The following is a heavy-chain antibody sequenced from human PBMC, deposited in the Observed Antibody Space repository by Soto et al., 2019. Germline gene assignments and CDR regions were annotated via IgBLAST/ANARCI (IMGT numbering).Heavy chain of an antibody. CDR1: GLTFSSSS. D-gene: IGHD6-6*01. CDR2: STGGGGST. J-gene: IGHJ4*02. CDR3: TKLVRY. Sequence: EVQLLESGGGLVQPGGSLRLSCVASGLTFSSSSVSWVRQAPGKGLEWVSVSTGGGGSTFYADSVKGRFTISRDTSQNTRYLQMTSLRAEDAAVYFCTKLVRYWGPGTLVTVSS. V-gene: IGHV3-23*01.